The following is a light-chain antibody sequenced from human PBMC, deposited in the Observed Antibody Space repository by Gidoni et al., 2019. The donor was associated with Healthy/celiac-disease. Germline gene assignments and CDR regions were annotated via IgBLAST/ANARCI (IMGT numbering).Light chain of an antibody. V-gene: IGLV2-14*01. CDR1: SSDVGGYNY. CDR2: DVS. J-gene: IGLJ1*01. Sequence: QSALTQPASVSGSPGPSITISCTGPSSDVGGYNYVSWYQQHPGKAPKLMIYDVSNRPSGVSNRFSGSKSGNTASLTISGLQAEDEADYYCSSYTSSRGVFGTGTKVTVL. CDR3: SSYTSSRGV.